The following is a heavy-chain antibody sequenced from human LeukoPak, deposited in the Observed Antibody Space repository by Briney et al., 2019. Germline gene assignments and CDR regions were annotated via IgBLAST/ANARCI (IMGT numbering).Heavy chain of an antibody. V-gene: IGHV3-23*01. CDR1: GFTFSSYA. D-gene: IGHD3-22*01. CDR3: ANEPPDNYYDSSGHYRGIDWFDP. J-gene: IGHJ5*02. CDR2: ISGSGGST. Sequence: GGSLRLSCAASGFTFSSYAMSWVRQAPGKGLEWVSAISGSGGSTYYADSVKGRFTISRDNSKNTLYLQMNSLRAEDTAVYYCANEPPDNYYDSSGHYRGIDWFDPWGQGTLVTVSS.